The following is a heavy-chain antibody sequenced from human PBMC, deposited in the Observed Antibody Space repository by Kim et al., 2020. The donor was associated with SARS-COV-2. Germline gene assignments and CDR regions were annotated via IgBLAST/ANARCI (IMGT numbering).Heavy chain of an antibody. J-gene: IGHJ6*02. CDR3: ARVLPLGSSYYYGMDV. CDR1: GGSISSYY. CDR2: IYYSGST. Sequence: SETLSLTCTVSGGSISSYYWSWIRQPPGKGLEWIGYIYYSGSTNYNPSLKSRVTISVDTSKNQFSLKLSSVTAADTAVYYCARVLPLGSSYYYGMDVWGQGTTVTVSS. D-gene: IGHD3-10*01. V-gene: IGHV4-59*13.